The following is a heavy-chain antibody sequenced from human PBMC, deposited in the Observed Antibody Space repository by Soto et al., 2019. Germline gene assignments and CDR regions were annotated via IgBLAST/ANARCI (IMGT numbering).Heavy chain of an antibody. J-gene: IGHJ6*02. Sequence: SETLSLTCTVSGGSITSSSYYLGWIRQPPGKGLEWIGSIYYSGSTYYNPSLKSRVTISVDTPKNQISLKLSSVTAADTAVYYCASPKIDYYYAMDVWGQGTTVT. CDR3: ASPKIDYYYAMDV. V-gene: IGHV4-39*01. CDR2: IYYSGST. CDR1: GGSITSSSYY.